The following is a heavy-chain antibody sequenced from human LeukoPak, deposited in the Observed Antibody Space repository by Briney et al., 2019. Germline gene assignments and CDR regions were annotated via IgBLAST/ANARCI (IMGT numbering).Heavy chain of an antibody. V-gene: IGHV1-2*02. CDR2: IYPNSGAT. J-gene: IGHJ4*02. CDR1: GYTFTGYC. Sequence: ASVKVSCKASGYTFTGYCMHWVRQAPGQGLEWMGWIYPNSGATKYAQKFQGRVTMTRDTSISTAYMELSGLRSDDTAVYYCGTLLSNGPFDYWGQGSLVTVSS. CDR3: GTLLSNGPFDY.